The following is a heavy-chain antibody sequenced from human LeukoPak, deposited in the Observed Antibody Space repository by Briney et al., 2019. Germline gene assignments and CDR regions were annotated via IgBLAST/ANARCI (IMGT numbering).Heavy chain of an antibody. CDR3: ARLGIQLWNFEVRQNWFDP. CDR1: GDSISSYY. Sequence: SETLSLTCTVSGDSISSYYWSWVRQPPGKGPEWIGYTYTIGSTSYNPSLKSRLTISVDMSKNQVSLKLSSVTAADTAVYYCARLGIQLWNFEVRQNWFDPWGQGTLVTVSS. V-gene: IGHV4-4*09. J-gene: IGHJ5*02. D-gene: IGHD5-18*01. CDR2: TYTIGST.